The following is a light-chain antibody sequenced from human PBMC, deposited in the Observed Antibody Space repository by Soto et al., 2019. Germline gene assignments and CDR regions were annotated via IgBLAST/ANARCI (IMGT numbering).Light chain of an antibody. CDR3: HQYKKWPPWT. Sequence: EIVMTQSPATLSVSPGERATLSCRASQSVSSNLAWYQQKPGQPPRLLIYGASTRATGIPARFSGSGSGTEFTLTISSLQSEDFAVYYYHQYKKWPPWTFGQGTKVEIK. CDR1: QSVSSN. J-gene: IGKJ1*01. CDR2: GAS. V-gene: IGKV3-15*01.